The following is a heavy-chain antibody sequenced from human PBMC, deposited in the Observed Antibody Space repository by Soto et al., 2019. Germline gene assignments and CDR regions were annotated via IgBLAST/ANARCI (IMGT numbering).Heavy chain of an antibody. CDR1: GYTFTSYA. V-gene: IGHV1-3*01. CDR2: INAGNGNT. J-gene: IGHJ6*02. CDR3: AREGPYSSSADYYYGMDV. Sequence: QVQLGQSGAEVKKPGASVKVSCKASGYTFTSYAMHWVRQAPGQRLVWIGWINAGNGNTKYSQKFQGRVPITRDTSASTAYKELSSLRTADTGVYYCAREGPYSSSADYYYGMDVWGQGTTVTVSS. D-gene: IGHD6-6*01.